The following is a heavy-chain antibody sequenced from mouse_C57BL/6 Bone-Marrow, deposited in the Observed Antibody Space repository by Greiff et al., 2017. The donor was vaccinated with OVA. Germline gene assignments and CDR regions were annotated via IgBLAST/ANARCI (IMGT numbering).Heavy chain of an antibody. V-gene: IGHV1-69*01. CDR2: IDPSDSYT. Sequence: VQLQQPGAELVMPGASVKLSCKASGYTFTSYWMHCVKQRPGQGLEWIGEIDPSDSYTNYNQKFKGKSTLTVDKSSSTAYMQLSSLTSEDSAVYYCASGGLRRPRYFDVWGTGTTVTVSS. J-gene: IGHJ1*03. CDR3: ASGGLRRPRYFDV. CDR1: GYTFTSYW. D-gene: IGHD2-2*01.